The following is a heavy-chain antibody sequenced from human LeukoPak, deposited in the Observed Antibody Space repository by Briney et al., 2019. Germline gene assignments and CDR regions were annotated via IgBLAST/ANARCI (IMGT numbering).Heavy chain of an antibody. CDR3: ARVRIRYYDSRSDNAFDI. D-gene: IGHD3-22*01. CDR2: INHSGST. Sequence: WETLSLTCAVYGGSFSGYYWSWIRQPPGKGLEWIGEINHSGSTNYNPSLKSRVTISVDTSKNQFSLKLSSVTAADTAVYYCARVRIRYYDSRSDNAFDIWGQGTMVTVSS. CDR1: GGSFSGYY. J-gene: IGHJ3*02. V-gene: IGHV4-34*01.